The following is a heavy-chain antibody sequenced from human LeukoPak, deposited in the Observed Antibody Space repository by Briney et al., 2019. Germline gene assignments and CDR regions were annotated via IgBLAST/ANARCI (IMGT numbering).Heavy chain of an antibody. CDR1: GFTFSDYG. CDR2: IWYDGSNK. D-gene: IGHD3-22*01. V-gene: IGHV3-33*01. J-gene: IGHJ4*02. CDR3: ARGMYYYDSSGYYYRY. Sequence: GGSLRLSCAASGFTFSDYGMHWVRQAPGKGLEWVAVIWYDGSNKYYADSVKGRFTISRDNSKNTLYLQMNSLRAEDTAVYYCARGMYYYDSSGYYYRYWGQGTLVTVSS.